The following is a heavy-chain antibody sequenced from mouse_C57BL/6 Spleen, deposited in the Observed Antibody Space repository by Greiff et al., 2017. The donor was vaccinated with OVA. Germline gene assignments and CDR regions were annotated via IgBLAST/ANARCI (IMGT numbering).Heavy chain of an antibody. J-gene: IGHJ1*03. CDR2: IDPSDSYT. D-gene: IGHD2-5*01. CDR3: ALYYSNYPWYFDV. Sequence: VQLQQPGAELVKPGASVKLSCKASGYTFTSYWMQWVKQRPGQGLEWIGEIDPSDSYTNYNQKFKGKATLTVDTSSSTAYMQLSSLTSEDSAVYYCALYYSNYPWYFDVWGTGTTVTVSS. V-gene: IGHV1-50*01. CDR1: GYTFTSYW.